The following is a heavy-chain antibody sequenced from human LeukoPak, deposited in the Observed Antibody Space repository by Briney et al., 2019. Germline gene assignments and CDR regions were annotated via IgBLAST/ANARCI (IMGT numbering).Heavy chain of an antibody. CDR1: AYTFTSYD. CDR2: MNPNSGNT. V-gene: IGHV1-8*01. CDR3: ASRVAARRGEEFDY. Sequence: ASVKVSCKASAYTFTSYDINWVRQATGQGLEWMGWMNPNSGNTGYAQKFQGRVTMTRNTSISTAYMELSSLRSEDTAVYYCASRVAARRGEEFDYWGQGTLVTVSS. D-gene: IGHD6-6*01. J-gene: IGHJ4*02.